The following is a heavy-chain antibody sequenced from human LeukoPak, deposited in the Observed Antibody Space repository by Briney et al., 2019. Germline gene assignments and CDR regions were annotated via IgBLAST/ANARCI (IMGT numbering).Heavy chain of an antibody. J-gene: IGHJ4*02. CDR2: IHYSGST. CDR3: ARVGVAAKSSRYFDY. CDR1: GGSISSGDYY. D-gene: IGHD2-15*01. V-gene: IGHV4-31*03. Sequence: SETLSLTCTVSGGSISSGDYYWNWIRQHPGKGLEWIGYIHYSGSTYYNPSLKSRVTISVDTSKKQFSLKLSSVTAADTAVYYCARVGVAAKSSRYFDYWGQGTLVTVSS.